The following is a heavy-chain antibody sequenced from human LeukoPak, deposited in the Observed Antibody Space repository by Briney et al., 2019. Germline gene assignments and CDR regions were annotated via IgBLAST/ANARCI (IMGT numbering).Heavy chain of an antibody. V-gene: IGHV4-31*03. CDR2: SYNNGST. CDR3: ARVRKMAFDY. CDR1: GGSISSGGYY. Sequence: PSETLSLTCTVSGGSISSGGYYWSWIRQHAGKGLEWIGYSYNNGSTYYKPSLRSRVTISVDTSKNQFSLKVRSVTAADTAVYYCARVRKMAFDYWGQGTPVTVSS. J-gene: IGHJ4*02.